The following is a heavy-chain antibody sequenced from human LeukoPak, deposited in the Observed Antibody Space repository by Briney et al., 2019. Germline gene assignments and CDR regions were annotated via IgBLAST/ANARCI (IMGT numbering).Heavy chain of an antibody. CDR1: GFPFDEHA. J-gene: IGHJ3*01. CDR3: AKDRGGGSQLGDAYDV. D-gene: IGHD5-24*01. Sequence: PGGSLRLSCAASGFPFDEHAMHWVRQAPGKGLEWVSGIGYVDSVKGRFTISRDNVRKSLYLQMNSLRIEDTALYYCAKDRGGGSQLGDAYDVWGQGTMVSVSA. V-gene: IGHV3-9*01. CDR2: I.